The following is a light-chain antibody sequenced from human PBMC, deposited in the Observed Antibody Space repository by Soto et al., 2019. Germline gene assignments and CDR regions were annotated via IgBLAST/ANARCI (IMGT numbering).Light chain of an antibody. CDR2: TAG. V-gene: IGLV1-44*01. Sequence: QSVLTQPLSASASPGQRVTISCSGGSSNIGSNTVAWYQHLPGTAPPRLIFTAGQRPSGVPGRFSGSNSENTATLTISRAQAGDEADYYCQVWDSSTALKVLFGGGTQLTGL. J-gene: IGLJ2*01. CDR3: QVWDSSTALKVL. CDR1: SSNIGSNT.